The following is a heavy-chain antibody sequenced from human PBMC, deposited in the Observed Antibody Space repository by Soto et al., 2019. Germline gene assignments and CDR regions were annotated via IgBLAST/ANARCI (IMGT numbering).Heavy chain of an antibody. CDR1: GFTFSSYW. CDR3: ARDGPYSSGWYYFDY. Sequence: EVQLVESGGGLVQPGGSLRLSCAASGFTFSSYWMSWVRQAPGKGLEWVANIKQDGRENYYVDSVKGRFTISRDNAKNSLYLQMNSLRAEDTAVYYCARDGPYSSGWYYFDYWGQGTLVTVSS. J-gene: IGHJ4*02. CDR2: IKQDGREN. V-gene: IGHV3-7*01. D-gene: IGHD6-19*01.